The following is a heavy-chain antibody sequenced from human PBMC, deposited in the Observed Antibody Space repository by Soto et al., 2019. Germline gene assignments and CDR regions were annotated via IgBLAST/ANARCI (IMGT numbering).Heavy chain of an antibody. V-gene: IGHV3-23*01. J-gene: IGHJ4*02. D-gene: IGHD3-22*01. Sequence: GGSLRLSCAASGFTFSNYAMSWVRQAPGKGLEWVSSITGSGDYTYYADSVKGRFTISRDNSKNTLYLQMNSLRAEDTAVYYCAKARYYDSTGYLYYFDYWGQGTLVTVPS. CDR3: AKARYYDSTGYLYYFDY. CDR1: GFTFSNYA. CDR2: ITGSGDYT.